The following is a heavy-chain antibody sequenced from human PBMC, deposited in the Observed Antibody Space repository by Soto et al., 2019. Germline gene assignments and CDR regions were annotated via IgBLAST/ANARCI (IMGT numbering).Heavy chain of an antibody. J-gene: IGHJ6*02. D-gene: IGHD2-2*01. CDR1: GFNFVRCA. Sequence: PGASLKPSCAASGFNFVRCAMHWVRQSPGMGLEWVAVISYDGSNKYYADSVKGRFTISRDNSKNTLYLQMNSLRAEDTAVYYCAKSAVPALRDYYYGMDVWGQGT. CDR2: ISYDGSNK. CDR3: AKSAVPALRDYYYGMDV. V-gene: IGHV3-30*18.